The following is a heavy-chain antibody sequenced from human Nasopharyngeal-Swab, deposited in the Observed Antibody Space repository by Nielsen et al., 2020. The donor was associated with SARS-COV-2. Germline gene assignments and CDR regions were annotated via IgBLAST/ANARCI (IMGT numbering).Heavy chain of an antibody. Sequence: WVRQAPGQGLEWMGIINPSGGSTSYAQKFQGRVTMTRDTSTSTVYVELNSLRSEDTAVYYCAAPEPAWGGGSSYDRVGVPSLRLINNYYYGMDVWGQGTTVTVSS. CDR3: AAPEPAWGGGSSYDRVGVPSLRLINNYYYGMDV. D-gene: IGHD5-18*01. J-gene: IGHJ6*02. CDR2: INPSGGST. V-gene: IGHV1-46*01.